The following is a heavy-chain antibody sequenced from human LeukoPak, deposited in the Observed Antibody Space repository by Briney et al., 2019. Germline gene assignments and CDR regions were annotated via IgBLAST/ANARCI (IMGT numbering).Heavy chain of an antibody. CDR3: ASSGWYEGGVY. CDR2: IYYSGST. J-gene: IGHJ4*02. Sequence: SETLSLTCTVSGGSISSTSYFWGWIRQPPGMGLEWIGSIYYSGSTYYNPSLKSRVTISVDTSKNHFSLKLSSVTAADTAVYYCASSGWYEGGVYWGQGTLVTVSS. CDR1: GGSISSTSYF. D-gene: IGHD6-19*01. V-gene: IGHV4-39*02.